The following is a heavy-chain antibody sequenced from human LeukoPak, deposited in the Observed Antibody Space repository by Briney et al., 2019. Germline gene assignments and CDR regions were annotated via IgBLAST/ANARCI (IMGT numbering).Heavy chain of an antibody. CDR3: ARDGAYYDSRAYFDY. CDR2: IYPRDGST. D-gene: IGHD3-22*01. V-gene: IGHV1-46*01. Sequence: ASVKVSCKASGYTFTNNYLHWVRQAPGQGLEWMGMIYPRDGSTSYAQNFQGRVTVTRDTSTTTVHMELRGLRSEDTAVYYCARDGAYYDSRAYFDYWGRGTLVTVSS. J-gene: IGHJ4*02. CDR1: GYTFTNNY.